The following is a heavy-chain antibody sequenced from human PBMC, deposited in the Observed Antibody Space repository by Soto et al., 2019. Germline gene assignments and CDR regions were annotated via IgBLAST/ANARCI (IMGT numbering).Heavy chain of an antibody. CDR1: GGSISSGGYY. CDR3: ARVIDSSSWFWFDP. CDR2: IYYSGST. D-gene: IGHD6-13*01. J-gene: IGHJ5*02. Sequence: QVQLQESGPGLVKPSQTLSLTCTVSGGSISSGGYYWSWIRQHPGKGLEWIGYIYYSGSTYYNPSLKSRVTISVDTSKNQFSLKLSSVTAADTAVYYCARVIDSSSWFWFDPWGQGPLVTVSS. V-gene: IGHV4-31*03.